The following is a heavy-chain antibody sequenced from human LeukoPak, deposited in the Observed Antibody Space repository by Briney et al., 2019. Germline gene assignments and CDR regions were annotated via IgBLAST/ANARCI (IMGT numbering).Heavy chain of an antibody. J-gene: IGHJ4*02. Sequence: SETLSLTCAVYGGSFSGYYWSWIRQPPGKGLEWIGEINHSGRTNYNPSLKSRVSIDRSKKQFSLKLTSVTAADTALYYCAIRFGRLEAGGTPFDSWGQGTLVTVSS. CDR3: AIRFGRLEAGGTPFDS. D-gene: IGHD6-13*01. CDR2: INHSGRT. CDR1: GGSFSGYY. V-gene: IGHV4-34*01.